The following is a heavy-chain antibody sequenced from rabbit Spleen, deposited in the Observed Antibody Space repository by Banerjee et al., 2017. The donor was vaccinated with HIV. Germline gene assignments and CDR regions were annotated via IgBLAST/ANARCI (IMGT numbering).Heavy chain of an antibody. CDR1: GVSFSDKDV. Sequence: QEQLVESGGGLVKPEGSLTLTCKASGVSFSDKDVMCWVRQAPGKGLEWIACINMVTGKSVYASWAKGRLIMSRTSSTKVTLQMTSLTAADTATYFCARDAGTSFSTYGMDLWGPGTLVTVS. V-gene: IGHV1S45*01. J-gene: IGHJ6*01. CDR2: INMVTGKS. D-gene: IGHD8-1*01. CDR3: ARDAGTSFSTYGMDL.